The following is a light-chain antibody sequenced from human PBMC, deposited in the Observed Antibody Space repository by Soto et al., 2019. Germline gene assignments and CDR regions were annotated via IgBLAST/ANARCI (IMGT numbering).Light chain of an antibody. CDR2: KAS. CDR3: QHDNTYPRT. J-gene: IGKJ4*01. CDR1: QSISTW. Sequence: DIQMTQSPSTLSASVGDRVTITCRASQSISTWLAWYQQKPGKAPKLLIYKASSLESGVPSRFSGSGSGTEFTLTISSLQPDDFATYYCQHDNTYPRTFGRGTTVDIK. V-gene: IGKV1-5*03.